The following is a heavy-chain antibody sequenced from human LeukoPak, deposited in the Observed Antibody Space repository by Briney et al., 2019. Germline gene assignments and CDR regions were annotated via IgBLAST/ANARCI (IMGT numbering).Heavy chain of an antibody. D-gene: IGHD3-10*02. CDR3: AELGITMIGGV. Sequence: GGSLRHSCAASGFTFSSYEMNWVRQAPGKGLEWVSYISSSGSTIYYADSVKGRFTISRDNAKNSLYLQMNSLRAEDTAVYYCAELGITMIGGVWGKGTTVTISS. V-gene: IGHV3-48*03. J-gene: IGHJ6*04. CDR1: GFTFSSYE. CDR2: ISSSGSTI.